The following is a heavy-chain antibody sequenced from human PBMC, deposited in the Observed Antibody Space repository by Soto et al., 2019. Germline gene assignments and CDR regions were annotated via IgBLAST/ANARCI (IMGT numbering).Heavy chain of an antibody. CDR3: ARDFGYYYDSSGYSDVFDI. V-gene: IGHV1-69*01. D-gene: IGHD3-22*01. Sequence: SVKISCKTSGGTVSSYTISWVRPAPGQGLEWMGGIIPIFGTANYAQKFQGRVTITADESTSTAYMELSSLRSEDTAVYYCARDFGYYYDSSGYSDVFDIWGQGTMVTVSS. J-gene: IGHJ3*02. CDR1: GGTVSSYT. CDR2: IIPIFGTA.